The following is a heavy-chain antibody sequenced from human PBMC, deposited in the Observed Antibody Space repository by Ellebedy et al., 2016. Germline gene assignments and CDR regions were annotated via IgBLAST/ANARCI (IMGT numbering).Heavy chain of an antibody. CDR2: INHSGST. CDR3: ARKVGGVIVNWFDP. V-gene: IGHV4-34*01. CDR1: GGSFSGYY. Sequence: SQTLSLTCXVYGGSFSGYYWSWIRQPPGKGLEWIGEINHSGSTNYNPSLKSRVTISVDTSKNQFSLKLSSVTAADTAVYYCARKVGGVIVNWFDPWGQGTLVTVSS. D-gene: IGHD3-16*02. J-gene: IGHJ5*02.